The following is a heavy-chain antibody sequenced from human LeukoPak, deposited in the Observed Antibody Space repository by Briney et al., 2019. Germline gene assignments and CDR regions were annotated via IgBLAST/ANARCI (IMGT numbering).Heavy chain of an antibody. CDR3: ARHGGTWLFDY. CDR1: GGSINNYH. V-gene: IGHV4-59*08. J-gene: IGHJ4*02. CDR2: VHYTGTT. D-gene: IGHD1-7*01. Sequence: SETLSLTCSVSGGSINNYHWSWIRQSPGEGLEWVGYVHYTGTTSYNPSLKSRVTMSVDTSKNRFSLRLSSVTGADTAVYYCARHGGTWLFDYWGQGTLVTVSS.